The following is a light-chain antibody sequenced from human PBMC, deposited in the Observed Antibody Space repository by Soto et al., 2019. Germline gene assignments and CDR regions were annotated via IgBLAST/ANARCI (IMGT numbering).Light chain of an antibody. CDR3: AAWDDSLSGVV. CDR1: SSNIGSYY. Sequence: QSVLTQPPSASGTPGQRVTISCSGGSSNIGSYYVYWYQQLPGTAPKLLIYRNNQRPSGVPDRFSGSKSGTSASLAISGLRSEDEADYYCAAWDDSLSGVVFGGGTKLTV. J-gene: IGLJ2*01. CDR2: RNN. V-gene: IGLV1-47*01.